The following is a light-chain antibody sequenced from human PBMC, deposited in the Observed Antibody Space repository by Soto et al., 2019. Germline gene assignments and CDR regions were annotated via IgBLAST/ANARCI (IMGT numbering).Light chain of an antibody. V-gene: IGLV1-44*01. CDR3: AAWDGSLNHIL. Sequence: QLVLTQPPSASGTPGQGVAISCSGSSSNMGSNTVNWYQHLPGTAPKLLIYNDNQRPSGVPDRFFGSKSGTSASLAITGLQSVDEADYYCAAWDGSLNHILFGGGTKLTVL. CDR2: NDN. J-gene: IGLJ2*01. CDR1: SSNMGSNT.